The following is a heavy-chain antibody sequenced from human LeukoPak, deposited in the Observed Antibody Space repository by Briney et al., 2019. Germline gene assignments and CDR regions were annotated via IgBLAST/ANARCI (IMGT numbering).Heavy chain of an antibody. CDR2: IIPRLGIA. J-gene: IGHJ3*01. CDR1: GGTFSSYA. V-gene: IGHV1-69*10. Sequence: GASVKVSCKASGGTFSSYAISWVRQAPGQGLEWMGWIIPRLGIANYAQEFQGRVTISADKSTSTAYMELSSLRSEDTAVYYCAGGISGDGTYDAFDFWGQGTMVTVSS. D-gene: IGHD1-14*01. CDR3: AGGISGDGTYDAFDF.